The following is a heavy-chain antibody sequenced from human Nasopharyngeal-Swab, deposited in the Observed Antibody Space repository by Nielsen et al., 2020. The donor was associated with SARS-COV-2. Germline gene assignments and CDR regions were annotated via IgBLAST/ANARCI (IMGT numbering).Heavy chain of an antibody. CDR1: GFTFSSYG. D-gene: IGHD1-1*01. CDR3: ARDRTNDYYYYMDV. CDR2: ISYDGSNK. V-gene: IGHV3-30*03. J-gene: IGHJ6*03. Sequence: GASLKISCAASGFTFSSYGMQWVRQAPGKGLEWVAVISYDGSNKYYADSVKGRFTISSDNAKNSLYLQRNSLRAEDTAVYYCARDRTNDYYYYMDVWGKGTTVTVSS.